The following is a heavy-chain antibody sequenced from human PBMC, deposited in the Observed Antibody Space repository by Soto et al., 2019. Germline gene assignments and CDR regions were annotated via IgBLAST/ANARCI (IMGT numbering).Heavy chain of an antibody. V-gene: IGHV1-18*01. CDR2: ISAYSGNT. J-gene: IGHJ6*02. Sequence: GASVKVSCKASGYTFTSYGISWVRQAPGQGLEWMGWISAYSGNTNYAQKLQGRVTMTTDTSTSTAYMELRSLRSDDTAVYYCARGSSRYSSSSSYGMDVWGQGTTVTVSS. CDR3: ARGSSRYSSSSSYGMDV. CDR1: GYTFTSYG. D-gene: IGHD6-6*01.